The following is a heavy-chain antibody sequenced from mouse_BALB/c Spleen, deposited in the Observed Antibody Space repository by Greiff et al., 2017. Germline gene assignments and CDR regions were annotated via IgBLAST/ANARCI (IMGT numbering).Heavy chain of an antibody. CDR2: INPSNGGT. D-gene: IGHD1-2*01. CDR1: GYTFTSYY. J-gene: IGHJ2*01. V-gene: IGHV1S81*02. Sequence: QVHVKQSGAELVKPGASVKLSCKASGYTFTSYYMYWVKQRPGQGLEWIGEINPSNGGTNFNEKFKSKATLTVDKSSSTAYMQLSSLTSEDSAVYYCTSYYGYGYYFDYWGQGTTLTVSS. CDR3: TSYYGYGYYFDY.